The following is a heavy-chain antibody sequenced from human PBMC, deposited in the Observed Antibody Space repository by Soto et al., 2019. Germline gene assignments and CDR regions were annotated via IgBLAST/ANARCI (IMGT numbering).Heavy chain of an antibody. CDR3: AKVLLTYTSGWYHPHFDY. D-gene: IGHD6-19*01. CDR2: VSNDGTNK. Sequence: PGGSLRLSCAASGFTLSSYVMHWVRQAPGKGLEWVAVVSNDGTNKDYADSVRGRFTISRDNAKNTLYLQMNSLRAEDTAVYYCAKVLLTYTSGWYHPHFDYWGQGALVTVSS. J-gene: IGHJ4*02. V-gene: IGHV3-30*18. CDR1: GFTLSSYV.